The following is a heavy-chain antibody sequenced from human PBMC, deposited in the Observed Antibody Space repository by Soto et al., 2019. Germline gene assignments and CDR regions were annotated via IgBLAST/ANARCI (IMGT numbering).Heavy chain of an antibody. D-gene: IGHD1-26*01. Sequence: EVQLVESGGGLVQPGGSLRLSCAASGFTFSAHYMDWVRQAPGKGLEWVGRIKNKANSYTTEYAASVEGRFTISREDSQNSLYPQMNRLKTEDTAVYYCARVALVGPSGGRYFDYWGQGSQVAVSS. J-gene: IGHJ4*02. CDR2: IKNKANSYTT. CDR3: ARVALVGPSGGRYFDY. V-gene: IGHV3-72*01. CDR1: GFTFSAHY.